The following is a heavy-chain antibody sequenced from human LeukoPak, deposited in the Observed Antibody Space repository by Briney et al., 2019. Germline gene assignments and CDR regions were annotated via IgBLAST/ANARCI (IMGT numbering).Heavy chain of an antibody. CDR1: GGTFSSYA. CDR3: ARDRKDYGDPFDY. J-gene: IGHJ4*02. V-gene: IGHV1-69*13. Sequence: SVKVSCKASGGTFSSYAISWVRQAPGQGLEWMGGIIPIFGTANYAQKFQGRVTITADESTSTAYMELSSLRSEDTAVYYCARDRKDYGDPFDYWGQGTLVTVSS. CDR2: IIPIFGTA. D-gene: IGHD4-17*01.